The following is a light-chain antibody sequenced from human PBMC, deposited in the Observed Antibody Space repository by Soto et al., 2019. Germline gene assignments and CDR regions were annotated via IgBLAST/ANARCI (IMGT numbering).Light chain of an antibody. CDR2: RNN. Sequence: QSVLTQPPSSSGTPGQRVTISCSGSSSNIGSSYVYWYQQLPGTAPKLLIYRNNQRPSGVPDRFSGSKSGTSATLAISGLRSEDEADYYCAAWDDSLSALYVFGTGTKVTVL. CDR1: SSNIGSSY. V-gene: IGLV1-47*01. J-gene: IGLJ1*01. CDR3: AAWDDSLSALYV.